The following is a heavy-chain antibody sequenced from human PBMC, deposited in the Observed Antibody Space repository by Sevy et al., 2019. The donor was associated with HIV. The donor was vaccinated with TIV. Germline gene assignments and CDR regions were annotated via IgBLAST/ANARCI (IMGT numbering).Heavy chain of an antibody. D-gene: IGHD3-3*01. J-gene: IGHJ6*02. CDR2: ISYDGSNK. CDR1: GFTFSSYA. Sequence: GGSLRLSCAASGFTFSSYAMHWVRQAPGKGLEWVAVISYDGSNKYYADSVKGRFTISRDNSKNTLYLQMNSLRAEDTAGYYCAGGGRTIFGVVRYYYYGMDVWGQGTTVTVSS. V-gene: IGHV3-30*04. CDR3: AGGGRTIFGVVRYYYYGMDV.